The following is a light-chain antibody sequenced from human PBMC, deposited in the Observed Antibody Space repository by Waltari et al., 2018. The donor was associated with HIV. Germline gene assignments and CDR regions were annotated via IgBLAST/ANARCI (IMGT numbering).Light chain of an antibody. J-gene: IGLJ2*01. CDR3: SSYTTSNTVV. CDR2: DVT. V-gene: IGLV2-14*03. Sequence: QSALTQPASVSGSPGQSITISCSGTSSDISTYDFVSWYQKHPAKAPQPLIYDVTAPPSGVSRRFSCSKSGRTASLTISSIQADDEADYYCSSYTTSNTVVFGPGTKLSVL. CDR1: SSDISTYDF.